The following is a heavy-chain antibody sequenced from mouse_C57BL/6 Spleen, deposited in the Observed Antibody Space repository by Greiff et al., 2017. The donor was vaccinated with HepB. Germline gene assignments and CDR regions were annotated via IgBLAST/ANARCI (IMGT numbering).Heavy chain of an antibody. V-gene: IGHV14-2*01. D-gene: IGHD2-2*01. Sequence: EVQLQQSGAELVKPGASVKLSCTASGFNIKDYYMHWVKQRTEQGLEWIGRIDPEDGETKNAPKFQGKATITADTSSNTAYLQLSSLTSEDTAVYYCALYYGYDYAMDYWGQGTSVTVSS. J-gene: IGHJ4*01. CDR3: ALYYGYDYAMDY. CDR2: IDPEDGET. CDR1: GFNIKDYY.